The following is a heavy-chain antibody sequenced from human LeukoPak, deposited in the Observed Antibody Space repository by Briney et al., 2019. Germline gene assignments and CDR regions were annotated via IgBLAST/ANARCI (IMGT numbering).Heavy chain of an antibody. D-gene: IGHD6-19*01. V-gene: IGHV1-8*01. CDR3: AREEAVAGMRLDWFDP. CDR1: GYTFTSYD. Sequence: SVKVSCKASGYTFTSYDINWVRQATGQGLEWMGWMNPNSGNTGYAQKFQGRVTMTRDMSTSTVYMELSSLRSEDTAVYYCAREEAVAGMRLDWFDPWGQGTLVTVSS. CDR2: MNPNSGNT. J-gene: IGHJ5*02.